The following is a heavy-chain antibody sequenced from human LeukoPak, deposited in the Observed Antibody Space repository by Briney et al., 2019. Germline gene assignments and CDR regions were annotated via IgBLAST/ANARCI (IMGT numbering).Heavy chain of an antibody. CDR1: GFMFNGYW. Sequence: PGGSLRLSCAGSGFMFNGYWMQWVRQVPGKGLVWVARISDDGRRTTYADFVKGRFTISRDNAKNTLYLQMNSLRAEDTAVYYCARSVKGYYDFWSGAPEGHYFDYWGQGTLVTVSS. J-gene: IGHJ4*02. CDR2: ISDDGRRT. D-gene: IGHD3-3*01. CDR3: ARSVKGYYDFWSGAPEGHYFDY. V-gene: IGHV3-74*01.